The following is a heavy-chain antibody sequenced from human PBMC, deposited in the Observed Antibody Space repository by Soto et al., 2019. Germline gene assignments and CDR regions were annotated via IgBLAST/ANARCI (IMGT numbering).Heavy chain of an antibody. CDR3: ARDSITISGVVYGMDV. CDR2: IYYSGST. J-gene: IGHJ6*01. CDR1: GGSVSSGSYY. D-gene: IGHD3-3*01. V-gene: IGHV4-61*01. Sequence: SETLSLTCTVSGGSVSSGSYYWSWIRQPPGKGLEWIGYIYYSGSTNYNPSLKSRVTISVDTSKNQFSLKLSSVTAADTAVYYCARDSITISGVVYGMDVWGQGTTVTLSS.